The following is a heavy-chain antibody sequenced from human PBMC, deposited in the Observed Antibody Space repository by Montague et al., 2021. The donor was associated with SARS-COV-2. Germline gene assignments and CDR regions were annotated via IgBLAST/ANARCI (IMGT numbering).Heavy chain of an antibody. CDR2: IYYSRTT. CDR3: ARPLVRGVPKAFDI. D-gene: IGHD3-10*01. J-gene: IGHJ3*02. Sequence: SETLSLTCTVSGGSITRNYYWGCIRRPPGKGLEWVGDIYYSRTTFINPSLESRVTISVDASKNQFSLNLTSVTAADTAVYYCARPLVRGVPKAFDIWGQGALVTVSS. CDR1: GGSITRNYY. V-gene: IGHV4-39*01.